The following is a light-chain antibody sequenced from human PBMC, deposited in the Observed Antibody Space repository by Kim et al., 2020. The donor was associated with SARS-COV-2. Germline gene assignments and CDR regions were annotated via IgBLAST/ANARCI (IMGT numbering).Light chain of an antibody. CDR2: QDS. CDR1: KLGDKY. J-gene: IGLJ1*01. CDR3: QAWDSSTGV. Sequence: SYELTQPPSVSVSPGQTASITCSGDKLGDKYACWYQQKPGQSPVLVIYQDSKRPSGIPERFSGPNSGNTATLTISGTQAMDEADDYCQAWDSSTGVFGTG. V-gene: IGLV3-1*01.